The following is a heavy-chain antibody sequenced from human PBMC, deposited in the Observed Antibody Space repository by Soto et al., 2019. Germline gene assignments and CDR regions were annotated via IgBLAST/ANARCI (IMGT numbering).Heavy chain of an antibody. CDR1: GGSISSYY. V-gene: IGHV4-59*01. CDR2: IYYSGST. D-gene: IGHD5-18*01. CDR3: ARGGGYSYGYFLGSADYYYYGMDV. J-gene: IGHJ6*02. Sequence: SETLSLTCTVSGGSISSYYWSWIRQPPGKGLEWIGYIYYSGSTNYNPSLKSRVTISVDTSKNQFSLKLSSVTAADTAVYYCARGGGYSYGYFLGSADYYYYGMDVCGQGTTVTVSS.